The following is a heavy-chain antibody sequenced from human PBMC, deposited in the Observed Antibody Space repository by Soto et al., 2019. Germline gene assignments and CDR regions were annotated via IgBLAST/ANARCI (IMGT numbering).Heavy chain of an antibody. CDR1: GFAFSSYA. J-gene: IGHJ4*02. CDR3: ARERDYYDSSGYYWFFGY. Sequence: GGSLRLSCAASGFAFSSYAMHWVRQAPGKGLEWVAVISYDGSNKYYADSVKGRFTISRDNSKNTPYLQMNSLRAEDTAVYYCARERDYYDSSGYYWFFGYWGQGTLVTVSS. D-gene: IGHD3-22*01. CDR2: ISYDGSNK. V-gene: IGHV3-30-3*01.